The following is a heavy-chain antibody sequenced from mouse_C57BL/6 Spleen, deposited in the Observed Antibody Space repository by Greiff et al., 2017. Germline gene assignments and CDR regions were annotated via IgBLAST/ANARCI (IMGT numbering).Heavy chain of an antibody. V-gene: IGHV1-82*01. D-gene: IGHD2-3*01. CDR3: ARVYDDASLYDFDY. CDR2: IYPGDGDT. J-gene: IGHJ2*01. Sequence: VQLQQSGPELVKPGASVKISCKASGYAFSSSWMNWVKQSPGKGLEWIGRIYPGDGDTNYNGKFKGKATLTADKSSSTAYMQLSSLTSEDSAVYFCARVYDDASLYDFDYWGQGTTLTVSS. CDR1: GYAFSSSW.